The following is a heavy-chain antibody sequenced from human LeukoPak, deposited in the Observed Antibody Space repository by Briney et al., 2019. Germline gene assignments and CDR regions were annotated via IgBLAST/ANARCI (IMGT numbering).Heavy chain of an antibody. J-gene: IGHJ4*02. CDR2: ISAYNGNT. CDR1: GYTFTSYG. V-gene: IGHV1-18*01. CDR3: ARVRDDYVWGSYRQKFDY. Sequence: EASVKVSCKASGYTFTSYGISWVGQAPGQGLEWMGWISAYNGNTNYAQKLQGRVTMTTDTSTSTAYMELRSLRSDDTAVYYCARVRDDYVWGSYRQKFDYWGQGTLVTVSS. D-gene: IGHD3-16*02.